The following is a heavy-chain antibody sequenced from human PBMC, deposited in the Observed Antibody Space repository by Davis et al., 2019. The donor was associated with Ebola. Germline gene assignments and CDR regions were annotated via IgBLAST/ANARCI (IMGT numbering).Heavy chain of an antibody. D-gene: IGHD3-10*01. CDR3: ASTYGAGSYWYFEH. V-gene: IGHV4-59*01. Sequence: SETLSLTCTVSGGSISSYYWSWIRQPPGKGLEWIGYISYSGNTNYNPSLKSRVTISLDTSNNQFSLKLTSVTAADTAVYYCASTYGAGSYWYFEHWGQGALITVSS. J-gene: IGHJ4*02. CDR1: GGSISSYY. CDR2: ISYSGNT.